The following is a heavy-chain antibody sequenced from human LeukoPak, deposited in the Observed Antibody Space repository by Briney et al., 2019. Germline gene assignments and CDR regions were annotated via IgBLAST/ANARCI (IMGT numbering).Heavy chain of an antibody. J-gene: IGHJ4*02. CDR3: ARRGGFDSRGYYSDFDS. D-gene: IGHD3-22*01. CDR1: GYSFISYW. CDR2: IYPGDSDT. V-gene: IGHV5-51*01. Sequence: GESLKISCQASGYSFISYWIGWVRQVPGKGLEWMGIIYPGDSDTRYSPSFQGQVTISADKSISTAYLQWSSLKASDTAMYYCARRGGFDSRGYYSDFDSWGQGTLVTVSS.